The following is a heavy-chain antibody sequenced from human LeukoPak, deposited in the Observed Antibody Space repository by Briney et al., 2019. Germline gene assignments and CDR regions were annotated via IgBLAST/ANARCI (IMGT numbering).Heavy chain of an antibody. J-gene: IGHJ4*02. D-gene: IGHD3-22*01. CDR1: GGSISTYY. Sequence: SETLFLTCTISGGSISTYYWSWIRQPPGKGLEWIGFIHYSGTTNYNPSLKSRVTMSVDTSKNQFSLKLSSVTAADTAVYYCARLHYDSSGHYWYFDYWGQGSLVTVSS. V-gene: IGHV4-59*08. CDR2: IHYSGTT. CDR3: ARLHYDSSGHYWYFDY.